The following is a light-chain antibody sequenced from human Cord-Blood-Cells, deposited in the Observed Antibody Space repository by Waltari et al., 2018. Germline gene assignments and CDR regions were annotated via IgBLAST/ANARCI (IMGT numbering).Light chain of an antibody. CDR3: QQSYSTPWT. CDR1: QNISSY. J-gene: IGKJ1*01. CDR2: AAP. Sequence: DIQMTQSPSSLPASVADRDTIPCRASQNISSYLNWYQQKPGKAPKLLIYAAPSLQTGIPSRFSGSGSGTDFTLTISSLQPEDFATYYCQQSYSTPWTFGQGTKVEIK. V-gene: IGKV1-39*01.